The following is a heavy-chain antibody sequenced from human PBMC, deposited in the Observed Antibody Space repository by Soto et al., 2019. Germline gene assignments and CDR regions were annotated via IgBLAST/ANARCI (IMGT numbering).Heavy chain of an antibody. Sequence: ETLSLTCAVYGGSFSGYYWSWIRQPPGKGLEWIGEINHSGSTNYNPSLKSRVTISVDTSKNQFSLKLSSVTAADTAVYYCAAPHCSSTSCYAWFDYWGQGTLVTVS. CDR1: GGSFSGYY. J-gene: IGHJ4*02. CDR3: AAPHCSSTSCYAWFDY. CDR2: INHSGST. D-gene: IGHD2-2*01. V-gene: IGHV4-34*01.